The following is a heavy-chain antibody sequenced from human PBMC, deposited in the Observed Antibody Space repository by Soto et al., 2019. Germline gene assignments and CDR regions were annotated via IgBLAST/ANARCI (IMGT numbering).Heavy chain of an antibody. J-gene: IGHJ3*02. D-gene: IGHD4-17*01. CDR1: GYTFTSYG. V-gene: IGHV1-18*01. CDR3: ARDYGDYERDDAFDI. Sequence: EASVKVSCKASGYTFTSYGISWVRQAPGQGLEWMGWISAYNGNTNYAQKLQGRVTMTTDTSTSTAYMELRSLRSDDTAVYYCARDYGDYERDDAFDIWGQGTMVTVSS. CDR2: ISAYNGNT.